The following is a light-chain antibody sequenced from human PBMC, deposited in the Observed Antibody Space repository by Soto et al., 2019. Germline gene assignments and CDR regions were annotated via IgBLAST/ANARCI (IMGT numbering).Light chain of an antibody. CDR2: LNSDGSH. Sequence: QPVLTQSPSASASLGASVKLTCTLSSGHSSYAIAWHQQQPEKGPRYLMKLNSDGSHSTGDGIPDRFSGSSSGAERYLTISSLQSEDEADYYCQTWGTGILVVFGGGTKLTVL. CDR1: SGHSSYA. CDR3: QTWGTGILVV. J-gene: IGLJ2*01. V-gene: IGLV4-69*01.